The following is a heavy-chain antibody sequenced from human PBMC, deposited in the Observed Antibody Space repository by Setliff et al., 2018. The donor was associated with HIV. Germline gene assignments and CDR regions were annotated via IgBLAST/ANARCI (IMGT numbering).Heavy chain of an antibody. CDR2: INPHSGDT. D-gene: IGHD3-3*01. Sequence: ASVQVSCKASGYTFTGYYMHWVRQAPGQGLEWMGWINPHSGDTNYAQKFQDRVTMTRDTSVNIAYMQLSRLRSDDTAVYYCARAPTLFGVEYYYYFGMDVWGQGTTVTVSS. CDR3: ARAPTLFGVEYYYYFGMDV. V-gene: IGHV1-2*02. CDR1: GYTFTGYY. J-gene: IGHJ6*02.